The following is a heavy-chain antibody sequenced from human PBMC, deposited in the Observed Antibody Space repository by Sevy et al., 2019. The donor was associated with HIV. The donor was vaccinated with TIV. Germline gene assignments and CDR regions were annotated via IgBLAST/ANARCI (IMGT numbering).Heavy chain of an antibody. V-gene: IGHV6-1*01. Sequence: KQSQSLSLTCVISGDSVFSNRAAWNWIRQSPSRGLEWLGRTYYRSKWYTDYAVSVKSRITINPDTSKNQVSLQLNSVTPEDTAVYYCTRGAHSLDYWGQGTLVTVSS. D-gene: IGHD2-15*01. J-gene: IGHJ4*02. CDR3: TRGAHSLDY. CDR1: GDSVFSNRAA. CDR2: TYYRSKWYT.